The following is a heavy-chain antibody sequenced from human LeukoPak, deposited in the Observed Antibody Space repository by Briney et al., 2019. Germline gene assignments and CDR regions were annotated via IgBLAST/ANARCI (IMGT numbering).Heavy chain of an antibody. CDR2: INGNGGST. J-gene: IGHJ3*02. V-gene: IGHV3-20*04. CDR1: GFNFDDYG. CDR3: AKDSSGYYDGAFDS. D-gene: IGHD3-22*01. Sequence: PWGSVRLSCAASGFNFDDYGMSWVGQAPGKGLEWVSGINGNGGSTGYGEVVMTRVTISRGNAKNSMFLQMNSLRAEDTALYYCAKDSSGYYDGAFDSWGHGIIVSVSS.